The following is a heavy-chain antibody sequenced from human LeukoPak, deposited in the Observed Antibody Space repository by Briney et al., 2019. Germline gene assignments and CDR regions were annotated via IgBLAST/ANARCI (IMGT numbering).Heavy chain of an antibody. CDR3: ARHYDRDAFDI. Sequence: PSETLSLTCAVYGGSFSGYYWSWIRQPPGKGLEWIGEINHSGSTNYNPSLKSRVTISVDTSKNQFSLKLSSVTAADTAVYYCARHYDRDAFDIWGQGTMVTVSS. CDR1: GGSFSGYY. D-gene: IGHD3-22*01. CDR2: INHSGST. J-gene: IGHJ3*02. V-gene: IGHV4-34*01.